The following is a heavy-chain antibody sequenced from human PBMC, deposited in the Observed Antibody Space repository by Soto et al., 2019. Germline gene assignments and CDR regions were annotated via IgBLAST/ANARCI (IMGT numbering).Heavy chain of an antibody. D-gene: IGHD4-4*01. J-gene: IGHJ6*02. Sequence: QVQLVQSGAEVMKPGSSVKVSCKASGGTFSSYAISWVRQAPGQGLEWMGGIIPIFGTANYAQKFQGRVTITADESTSTAYMELSSLRSEDTALYYCARDTGCGNSNYGPYYYYGMDVWGQGTTVTVSS. V-gene: IGHV1-69*01. CDR3: ARDTGCGNSNYGPYYYYGMDV. CDR1: GGTFSSYA. CDR2: IIPIFGTA.